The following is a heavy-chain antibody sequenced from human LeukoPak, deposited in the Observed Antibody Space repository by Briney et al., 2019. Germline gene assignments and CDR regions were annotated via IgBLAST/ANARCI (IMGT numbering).Heavy chain of an antibody. CDR1: GYTFTGYY. CDR2: INPNSGGT. D-gene: IGHD5-24*01. V-gene: IGHV1-2*02. Sequence: ASVKVSCKASGYTFTGYYMHWVRQAPGQRLEWMGWINPNSGGTNYAQKFQGRVTMTRDTSISTAYMELSRLRSDDTAVYYCARGILGEMATIFGYWGQGTLVTVSS. J-gene: IGHJ4*02. CDR3: ARGILGEMATIFGY.